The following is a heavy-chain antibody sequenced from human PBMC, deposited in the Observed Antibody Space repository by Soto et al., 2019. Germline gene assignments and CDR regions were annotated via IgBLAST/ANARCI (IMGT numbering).Heavy chain of an antibody. D-gene: IGHD2-15*01. CDR2: IIPIFGTA. J-gene: IGHJ6*02. CDR1: GGTFSSYA. CDR3: ARGQDIVVVVAATPAQSYYYYGLDV. Sequence: SVKVSCKASGGTFSSYAISWVRQAPGQGLEWMGGIIPIFGTANYAQKFQGRVTIAADESTSTAYMELSRRRSEDTAVYYCARGQDIVVVVAATPAQSYYYYGLDVWGQGTMVTVSS. V-gene: IGHV1-69*13.